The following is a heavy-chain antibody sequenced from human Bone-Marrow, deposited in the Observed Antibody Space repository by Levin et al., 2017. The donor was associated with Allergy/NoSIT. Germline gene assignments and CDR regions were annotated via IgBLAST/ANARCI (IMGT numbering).Heavy chain of an antibody. V-gene: IGHV3-11*01. CDR1: GFTFSDYY. CDR3: AKGQELWNPFDS. Sequence: GGSLRLSCSASGFTFSDYYMSWIRQAPGEGLEWIAYMSSAGSTIVYADSVRGRSTISRDNARNSLFLQISSLRAEDTAVYYCAKGQELWNPFDSWGQGTLVTVSS. CDR2: MSSAGSTI. J-gene: IGHJ5*01. D-gene: IGHD2-21*01.